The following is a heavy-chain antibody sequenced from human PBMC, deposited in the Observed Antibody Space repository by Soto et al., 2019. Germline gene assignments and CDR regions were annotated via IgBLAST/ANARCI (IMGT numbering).Heavy chain of an antibody. D-gene: IGHD2-15*01. CDR1: GGSISSGGYS. J-gene: IGHJ4*02. CDR3: ARDGGNDRYYFDY. CDR2: IYHSGST. V-gene: IGHV4-30-2*01. Sequence: SETLSLTCAVSGGSISSGGYSWSWIRQPPGKGLEWIGYIYHSGSTYYNPSLKSRVTISVDRSKNQFSLKLSSVTAADTAVYYCARDGGNDRYYFDYWGQGTLVTVSS.